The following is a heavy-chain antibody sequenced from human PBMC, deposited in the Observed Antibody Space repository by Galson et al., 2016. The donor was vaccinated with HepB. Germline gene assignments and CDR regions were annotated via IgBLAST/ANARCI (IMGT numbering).Heavy chain of an antibody. CDR3: ARRSTYGDYDY. CDR2: IHHSGGT. D-gene: IGHD4-17*01. V-gene: IGHV4-28*01. J-gene: IGHJ4*02. Sequence: SETLSLTCAVSGCSLSENYWWGWIRQPPGRGLEWIGYIHHSGGTFYTPSHKSRVTMAVGTSKNQFSLKLSSVTAVDTAMYYCARRSTYGDYDYWGQGILVTVSS. CDR1: GCSLSENYW.